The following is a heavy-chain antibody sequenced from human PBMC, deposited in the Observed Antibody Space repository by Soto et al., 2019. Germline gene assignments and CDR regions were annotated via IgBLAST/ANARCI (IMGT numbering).Heavy chain of an antibody. CDR1: GFTFSNYW. V-gene: IGHV3-74*01. CDR3: ARRGAGFDI. D-gene: IGHD6-19*01. J-gene: IGHJ3*02. Sequence: EVQLVESGGGVVQPGRSLTLSCAASGFTFSNYWMHWVRQAPGKGLVWVSRSNSDGSSTTYTDSVKGRFTISRDNAKNTLYLEMNSLRAEDTAVYYCARRGAGFDIWGQGTMVTVSS. CDR2: SNSDGSST.